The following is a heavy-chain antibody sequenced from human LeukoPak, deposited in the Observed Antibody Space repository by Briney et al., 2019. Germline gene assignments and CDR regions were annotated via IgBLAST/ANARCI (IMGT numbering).Heavy chain of an antibody. D-gene: IGHD3-10*01. Sequence: SETLSLTCTVSGGSISSYYWSWIRQPPGKGLEWIGYIYYSGSTYYNPSLKSRVTISVDTSKNQFSLKLNSLTAADTAVYYCARHFAAPGSADYWGQGTLVTVSS. CDR2: IYYSGST. V-gene: IGHV4-59*08. CDR3: ARHFAAPGSADY. CDR1: GGSISSYY. J-gene: IGHJ4*02.